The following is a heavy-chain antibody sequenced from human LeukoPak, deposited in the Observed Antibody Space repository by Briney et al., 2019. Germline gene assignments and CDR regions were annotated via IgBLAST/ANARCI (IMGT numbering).Heavy chain of an antibody. Sequence: SETLSLTCTVSGGSFSRYYWTWIRQPPGKGLEWIGDIHYSGSTNYNPSPKSRVTISIDTSKNQFSLRLSSVTAVDTGVYYCVRVSGATITTYYGMDVWGQGTTVTVS. J-gene: IGHJ6*02. D-gene: IGHD5-12*01. CDR2: IHYSGST. V-gene: IGHV4-59*01. CDR3: VRVSGATITTYYGMDV. CDR1: GGSFSRYY.